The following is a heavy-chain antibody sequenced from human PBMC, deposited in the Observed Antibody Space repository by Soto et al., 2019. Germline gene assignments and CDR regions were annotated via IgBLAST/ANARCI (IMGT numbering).Heavy chain of an antibody. CDR2: INHSGST. CDR3: ARGWERVRAGDNRLWVGHYYYMDV. J-gene: IGHJ6*03. Sequence: SETLSLTCTVSGDSVRNQYWSWIRRPPGRGLEWIGEINHSGSTNYNPSLKSRVTISVDTSKNQFSLKLSSVTAADTAVYYCARGWERVRAGDNRLWVGHYYYMDVWGKGTTVTVSS. D-gene: IGHD3-10*01. CDR1: GDSVRNQY. V-gene: IGHV4-34*01.